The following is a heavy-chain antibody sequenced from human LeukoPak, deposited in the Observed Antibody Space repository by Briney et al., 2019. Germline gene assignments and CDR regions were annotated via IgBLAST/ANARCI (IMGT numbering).Heavy chain of an antibody. CDR2: INQDGSDK. D-gene: IGHD6-13*01. Sequence: QSGGSLRLSCAASGFTFSNYWMTWVRKAPGKGLEWVANINQDGSDKFYVDSVKGRFTISRDNAKNSLYLQMNNLRADDTAIYYCARDPGYSLTFYYMDVWGTGTTVTISS. CDR1: GFTFSNYW. J-gene: IGHJ6*03. CDR3: ARDPGYSLTFYYMDV. V-gene: IGHV3-7*01.